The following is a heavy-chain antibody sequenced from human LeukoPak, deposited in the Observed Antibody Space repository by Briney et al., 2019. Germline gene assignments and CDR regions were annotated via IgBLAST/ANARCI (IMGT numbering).Heavy chain of an antibody. CDR1: GFTFDDYA. Sequence: GGSLRLSCAASGFTFDDYAMHWVRQAPGKGLGWVSGISWNSGSIGYADSVKGRFTVSRDNAKNSLYLQMNSLRAEDTAVYYCARDRGSYPYYFDYWGQGTLVTVSS. D-gene: IGHD1-26*01. CDR2: ISWNSGSI. J-gene: IGHJ4*02. V-gene: IGHV3-9*01. CDR3: ARDRGSYPYYFDY.